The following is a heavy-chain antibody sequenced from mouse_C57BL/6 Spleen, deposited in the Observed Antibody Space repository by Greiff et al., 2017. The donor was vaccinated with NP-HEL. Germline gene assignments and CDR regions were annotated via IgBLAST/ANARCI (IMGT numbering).Heavy chain of an antibody. V-gene: IGHV1-26*01. CDR2: INPNNGGT. D-gene: IGHD2-4*01. CDR3: AREDYYDYDPYAMDY. Sequence: EVQLQQSGPELVKPGASVKISCKASGYTFTDYYMNWVKQSHGKSLEWIGDINPNNGGTSYNQKFKGKATLTVDKSSSTAYMELRSLTSEDSAVYYCAREDYYDYDPYAMDYGGQGTSVTVSS. J-gene: IGHJ4*01. CDR1: GYTFTDYY.